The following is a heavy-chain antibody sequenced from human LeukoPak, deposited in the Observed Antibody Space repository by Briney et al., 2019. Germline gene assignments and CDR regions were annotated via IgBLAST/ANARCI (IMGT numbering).Heavy chain of an antibody. CDR2: ISSSSSYI. J-gene: IGHJ4*02. CDR3: AKDRGSSGWYVGEDYFDY. V-gene: IGHV3-21*01. CDR1: GFTFSSYS. D-gene: IGHD6-19*01. Sequence: PGGSLRLSCAASGFTFSSYSMNWVRQAPGKGLEWVSSISSSSSYIYYADSVKGRFTTSRDNAKNSLYLQMNSLRAEDTAVYYCAKDRGSSGWYVGEDYFDYWGQGTLVTVSS.